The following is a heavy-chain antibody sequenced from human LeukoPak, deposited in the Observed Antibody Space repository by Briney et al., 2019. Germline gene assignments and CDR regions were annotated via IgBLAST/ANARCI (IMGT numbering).Heavy chain of an antibody. V-gene: IGHV3-9*01. CDR3: AKRGYQSFYYFDY. D-gene: IGHD2-2*01. Sequence: PGGSLRLSCAASGFTFDDYAMHWVRQAPGKGLEWVSGISWNSGSISYADSWKGRVNISRDNAKTSLYLQMNSLRAQDPALYYCAKRGYQSFYYFDYWGQGNLVTVSS. CDR2: ISWNSGSI. CDR1: GFTFDDYA. J-gene: IGHJ4*02.